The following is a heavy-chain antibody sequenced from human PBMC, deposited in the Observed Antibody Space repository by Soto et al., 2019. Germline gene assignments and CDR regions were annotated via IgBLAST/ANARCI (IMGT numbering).Heavy chain of an antibody. V-gene: IGHV2-26*01. CDR2: IFSNDEK. CDR1: GFSLSNARMG. Sequence: QVTLKESGPVLVNPTETLTLTCTVSGFSLSNARMGVSWIRQPPGKALEWLAHIFSNDEKSYSTSLKSRLTISKDTSKSQVVLTMTNMDPVDTATYYCARNPGSGSYYVYGMDVWGQGTTVTVSS. J-gene: IGHJ6*02. D-gene: IGHD1-26*01. CDR3: ARNPGSGSYYVYGMDV.